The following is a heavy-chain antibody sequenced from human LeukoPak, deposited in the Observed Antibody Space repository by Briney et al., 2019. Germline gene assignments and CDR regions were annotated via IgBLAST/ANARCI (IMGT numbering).Heavy chain of an antibody. CDR1: GFTFSNYA. V-gene: IGHV3-30-3*01. CDR2: ISYDGSNK. Sequence: GGSLRLSCAVSGFTFSNYAMHWVRQAPGKGLEWVAVISYDGSNKYYADSLKGRFTISRDNSKNTLYPQMNSLRAEDTAVYYCAKVSPLRYWGQGTLVTVSS. CDR3: AKVSPLRY. J-gene: IGHJ4*02. D-gene: IGHD3-16*01.